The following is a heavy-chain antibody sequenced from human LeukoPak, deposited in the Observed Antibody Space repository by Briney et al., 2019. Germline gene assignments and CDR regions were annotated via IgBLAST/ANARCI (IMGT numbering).Heavy chain of an antibody. CDR3: AKTHFNWNDKID. CDR2: ISGSGGST. CDR1: GFTFSSYA. D-gene: IGHD1-20*01. Sequence: GGSLRLSCAASGFTFSSYAMSWVRQAPGKGLEWVSAISGSGGSTYYADSVKGRFTISRDNSKNTLYLQMNSLGAEDTAVYYCAKTHFNWNDKIDWGQGTLVTVSS. J-gene: IGHJ4*02. V-gene: IGHV3-23*01.